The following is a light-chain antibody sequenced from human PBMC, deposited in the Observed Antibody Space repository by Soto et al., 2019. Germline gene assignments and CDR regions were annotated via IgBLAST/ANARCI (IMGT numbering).Light chain of an antibody. CDR3: QVWDRSSDHVV. J-gene: IGLJ2*01. V-gene: IGLV3-21*04. CDR1: NIGSKS. CDR2: YNS. Sequence: SYELTQPPSVSVAPGKTAMSTCGGDNIGSKSVHWYQQKPGQAPVVVINYNSDRPSGIPDRFSGSNSGSTATLTITRVEAGDEADYYCQVWDRSSDHVVFGGGPKLTVL.